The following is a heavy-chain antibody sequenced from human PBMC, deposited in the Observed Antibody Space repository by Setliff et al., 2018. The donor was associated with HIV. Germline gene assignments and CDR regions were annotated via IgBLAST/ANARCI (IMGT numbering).Heavy chain of an antibody. CDR3: ARGKRWLRLTGGAYDY. V-gene: IGHV1-46*01. CDR1: GYTFLSYY. Sequence: ASVKVSCPASGYTFLSYYMYWVRQAPGQGLEWMGIINPSGGSTSYAQPFQGRLTMTRDTSTSTVYMELSSLRSEDTAVYYCARGKRWLRLTGGAYDYWGQGTLVTVSS. D-gene: IGHD5-12*01. J-gene: IGHJ4*02. CDR2: INPSGGST.